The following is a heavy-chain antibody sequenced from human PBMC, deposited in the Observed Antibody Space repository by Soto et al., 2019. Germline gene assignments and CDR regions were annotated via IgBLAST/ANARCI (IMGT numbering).Heavy chain of an antibody. CDR3: ARGPRYYGGNSVVRYAEYFQH. V-gene: IGHV4-34*01. D-gene: IGHD4-17*01. J-gene: IGHJ1*01. Sequence: SETLSLTCAVYGGSFSGYYWSWIRQPPGKGLEWIGEINHSGSTNYNPSLKSRVTISVDTSKNQFSLKLSSVTAADTAVYYCARGPRYYGGNSVVRYAEYFQHWGQGTLVTVSS. CDR2: INHSGST. CDR1: GGSFSGYY.